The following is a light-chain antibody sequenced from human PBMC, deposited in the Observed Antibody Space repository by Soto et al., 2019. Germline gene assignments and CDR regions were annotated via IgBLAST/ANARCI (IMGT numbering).Light chain of an antibody. CDR1: SRDIGLYNY. Sequence: QSVLTQPPSASGSPGQSVTISCTGTSRDIGLYNYVSWYQQHPGKAPKVIIFEVSQRPSGVPYRFSGSKSGNTASLTVSGLQAEDEANYFCSSYAGGNNLVFGGGTKLTVL. CDR2: EVS. V-gene: IGLV2-8*01. CDR3: SSYAGGNNLV. J-gene: IGLJ2*01.